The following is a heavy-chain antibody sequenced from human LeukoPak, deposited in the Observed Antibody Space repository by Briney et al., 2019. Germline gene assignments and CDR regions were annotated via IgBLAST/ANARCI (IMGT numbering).Heavy chain of an antibody. CDR3: AKPRTAMVTRDAFDI. CDR1: GFTFSSYA. Sequence: GGSLRLSCAASGFTFSSYAMSWVRQAPGKGLEWVSAISGSGGSTYYADSVKGRFTISRDNSKNTLYLQMNSLRAEDTAVYYCAKPRTAMVTRDAFDIWGQGTMVTVPS. V-gene: IGHV3-23*01. D-gene: IGHD5-18*01. J-gene: IGHJ3*02. CDR2: ISGSGGST.